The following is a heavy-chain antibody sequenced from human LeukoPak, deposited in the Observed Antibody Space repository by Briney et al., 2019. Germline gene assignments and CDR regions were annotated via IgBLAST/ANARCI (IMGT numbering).Heavy chain of an antibody. CDR3: ARAYSSSLPTGLG. CDR1: GYTFTGYY. D-gene: IGHD6-13*01. V-gene: IGHV1-2*06. Sequence: ASVKVSCKASGYTFTGYYMHWVRQAPGQGREWMGRINPHSDGTNYAQKFQGRVTITRDTSISTAYMELSRLRSDDTAVYYCARAYSSSLPTGLGWGQGTLVTVSS. J-gene: IGHJ4*02. CDR2: INPHSDGT.